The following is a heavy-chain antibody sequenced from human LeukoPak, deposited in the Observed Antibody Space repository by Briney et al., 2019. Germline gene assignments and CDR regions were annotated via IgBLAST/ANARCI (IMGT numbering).Heavy chain of an antibody. CDR2: MSYDGSNT. CDR3: CSATSMTTVTTDY. V-gene: IGHV3-30*03. D-gene: IGHD4-11*01. Sequence: GGSLRLSCAASGFTFGDYGMHWVRPTPAKGLEWLAVMSYDGSNTYYEDSVKGRFSISRDNSKNTVYLLLNDLRTEDSAIYYCCSATSMTTVTTDYWGQGTLVSVSS. CDR1: GFTFGDYG. J-gene: IGHJ4*02.